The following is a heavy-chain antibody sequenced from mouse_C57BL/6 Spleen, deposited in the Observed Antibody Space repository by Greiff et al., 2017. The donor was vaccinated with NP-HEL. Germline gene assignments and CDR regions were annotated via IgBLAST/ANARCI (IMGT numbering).Heavy chain of an antibody. V-gene: IGHV1-4*01. J-gene: IGHJ4*01. CDR3: ARSTPYAMDY. CDR1: GYTFTSYT. CDR2: INPSSGYT. Sequence: QVQLKESGAELARPGASVKMSCKASGYTFTSYTMHWVKQRPGQGLEWIGYINPSSGYTKYNQKFKDKATLTADKSSSTAYMQLSSLTSEDSAVYYCARSTPYAMDYWGQGTSVTVSS.